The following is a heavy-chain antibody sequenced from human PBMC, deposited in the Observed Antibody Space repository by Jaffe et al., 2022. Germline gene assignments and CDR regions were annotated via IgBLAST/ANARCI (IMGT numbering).Heavy chain of an antibody. CDR3: ARDLFRSPEYYGDYAVPDAFDI. V-gene: IGHV7-4-1*02. J-gene: IGHJ3*02. Sequence: QVQLVQSGSELKKPGASVKVSCKASGYTFTSYAMNWVRQAPGQGLEWMGWINTNTGNPTYAQGFTGRFVFSLDTSVSTAYLQISSLKAEDTAVYYCARDLFRSPEYYGDYAVPDAFDIWGQGTMVTVSS. CDR2: INTNTGNP. D-gene: IGHD4-17*01. CDR1: GYTFTSYA.